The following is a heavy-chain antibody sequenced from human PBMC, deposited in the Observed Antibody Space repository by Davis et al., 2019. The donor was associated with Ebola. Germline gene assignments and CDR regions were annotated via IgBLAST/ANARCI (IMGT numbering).Heavy chain of an antibody. CDR1: GFTSSSYA. D-gene: IGHD1-26*01. V-gene: IGHV3-30-3*01. CDR3: AVRSGSFDY. J-gene: IGHJ4*02. CDR2: ISYDGSNK. Sequence: PGGSLRLSCAASGFTSSSYAMNWVRQAPGKGLEWVAVISYDGSNKYYADSVKGRFTISRDNSKNTLYLQMNSLRAEDTAVYYCAVRSGSFDYWGQGTLVTVSS.